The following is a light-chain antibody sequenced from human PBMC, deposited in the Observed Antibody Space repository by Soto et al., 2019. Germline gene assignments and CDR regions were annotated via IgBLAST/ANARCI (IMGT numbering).Light chain of an antibody. CDR3: KSYAGSNTYV. Sequence: QTVRTQPPYASGALGQSGTISCTGTENDHCVYDFVSWYQHHPGKAPRLIIYEVVQRPSGVPDRFSGSKSGNTASLTVSGLQAADEADYFCKSYAGSNTYVFGRGNKVTVL. CDR2: EVV. J-gene: IGLJ1*01. V-gene: IGLV2-8*01. CDR1: ENDHCVYDF.